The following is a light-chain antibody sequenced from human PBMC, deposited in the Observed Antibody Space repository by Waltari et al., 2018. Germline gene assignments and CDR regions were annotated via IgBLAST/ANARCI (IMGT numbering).Light chain of an antibody. CDR2: DAS. CDR3: QVWDSDSDHVV. V-gene: IGLV3-21*02. J-gene: IGLJ2*01. Sequence: SYVLTQPPSVSVSPGQTASISCDGNNIGNKIVHGYQQRPGQAPVLVVFDASDRPSQILGGFAGSNSGTRATLYISRVEAADEADYHCQVWDSDSDHVVFGGGTRLTVL. CDR1: NIGNKI.